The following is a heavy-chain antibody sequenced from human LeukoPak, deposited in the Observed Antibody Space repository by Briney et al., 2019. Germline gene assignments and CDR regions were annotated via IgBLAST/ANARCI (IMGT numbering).Heavy chain of an antibody. CDR2: ITDAVGST. D-gene: IGHD4-23*01. Sequence: PGGSLRLSCAASGFTFSSSSISWVRQAPGKGLEWVSAITDAVGSTHYADSVKGRFTISSDNSKNTVYLQMNSLRAEDAAVYYCVRGNDYGGPHYWGQGTLVTVSS. J-gene: IGHJ4*02. V-gene: IGHV3-23*01. CDR3: VRGNDYGGPHY. CDR1: GFTFSSSS.